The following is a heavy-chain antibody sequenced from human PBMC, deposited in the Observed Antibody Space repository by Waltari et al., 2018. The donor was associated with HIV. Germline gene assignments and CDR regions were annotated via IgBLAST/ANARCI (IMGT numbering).Heavy chain of an antibody. CDR3: ATGAGTTSIQLYDMDV. CDR1: GYTLTELS. CDR2: FDPESERT. V-gene: IGHV1-24*01. J-gene: IGHJ6*02. D-gene: IGHD1-1*01. Sequence: QVQLIQSGAEVKKPGASVKVSCKVFGYTLTELSMHWVRQAPGKGLEWMGGFDPESERTIYAQMFQGRVTMTDDTSTNTAYRELTSLTSDDTAVYYWATGAGTTSIQLYDMDVWGQGTTVTVSS.